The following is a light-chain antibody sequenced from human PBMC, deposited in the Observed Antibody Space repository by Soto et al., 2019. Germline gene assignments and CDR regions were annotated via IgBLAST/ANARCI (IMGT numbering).Light chain of an antibody. J-gene: IGLJ2*01. CDR2: XNSDXSX. CDR1: SGHSSYA. Sequence: QPVLTQSPSASASLGASVKLTCTLSSGHSSYAIAWHQLQPEKGPXXXMXXNSDXSXXXXDXXXXXXSXXXXXXXXXXXISXLQSEDEADYYCQTWGTGNVVFGGGTKLTVL. V-gene: IGLV4-69*01. CDR3: QTWGTGNVV.